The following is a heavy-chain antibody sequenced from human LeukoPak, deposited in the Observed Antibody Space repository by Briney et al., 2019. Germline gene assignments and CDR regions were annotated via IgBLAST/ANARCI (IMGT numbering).Heavy chain of an antibody. V-gene: IGHV3-21*01. CDR3: AREMDGSNWYPGY. CDR2: ISSSSSYI. D-gene: IGHD6-13*01. Sequence: PGKSLSLSCAPSGFTLSSYATHWVSQAPGKGLEWVSSISSSSSYIYYADSVEGRFTISRNNPTNSLYLSMNSVRSTDTAVYDWAREMDGSNWYPGYWGQGTLVTVSS. J-gene: IGHJ4*02. CDR1: GFTLSSYA.